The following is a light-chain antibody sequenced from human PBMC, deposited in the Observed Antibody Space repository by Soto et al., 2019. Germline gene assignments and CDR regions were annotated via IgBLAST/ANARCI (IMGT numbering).Light chain of an antibody. J-gene: IGLJ1*01. CDR2: NTK. Sequence: QTVVPQEPSFSVSPGGTVTLTCGLNSGSVSATYFPSWYRQTPGQPPRTLIYNTKSRSSGVPDRFSGSILGNKAALTITGAQADDESVYYCVLFMGSGIHVFGTGTKLTVL. V-gene: IGLV8-61*01. CDR3: VLFMGSGIHV. CDR1: SGSVSATYF.